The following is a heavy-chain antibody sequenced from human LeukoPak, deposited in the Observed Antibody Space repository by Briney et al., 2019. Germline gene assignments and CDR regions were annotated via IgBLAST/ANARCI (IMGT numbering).Heavy chain of an antibody. Sequence: SETLSLTCTVSGYSISSGYYWGWIRQPPGKGLEWVGSIYHSGSTYYNPSLKSRVTISVDTSKNQFSLKLSSVTAADTAVYYCARGLRRGVTDFDYWGQGTLVTVSS. V-gene: IGHV4-38-2*02. CDR3: ARGLRRGVTDFDY. CDR1: GYSISSGYY. CDR2: IYHSGST. D-gene: IGHD2-21*02. J-gene: IGHJ4*02.